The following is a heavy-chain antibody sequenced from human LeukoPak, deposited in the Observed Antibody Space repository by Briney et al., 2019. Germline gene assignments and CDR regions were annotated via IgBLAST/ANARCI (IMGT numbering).Heavy chain of an antibody. D-gene: IGHD2-15*01. Sequence: GGSLRLSCAASGFTFSSYGMSWVRQAPGKGLEWVSGISGSGGGTYYADSVKGRFTISRDNSKNTLYLQMNSLRAEDTAVYYCARGDFGYCSGGSCYFSVSYYYYYYMDVWGKGTTVTISS. J-gene: IGHJ6*03. CDR3: ARGDFGYCSGGSCYFSVSYYYYYYMDV. CDR2: ISGSGGGT. CDR1: GFTFSSYG. V-gene: IGHV3-23*01.